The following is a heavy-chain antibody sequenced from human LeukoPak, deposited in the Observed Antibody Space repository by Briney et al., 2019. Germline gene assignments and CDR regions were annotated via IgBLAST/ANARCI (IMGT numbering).Heavy chain of an antibody. J-gene: IGHJ4*02. V-gene: IGHV3-30*02. Sequence: GGSLRLSCAAPGSTFSSYGMHWVRQAPGKGLEWVAFIRYDGSNKYYADSVKGRFTISRDNYKNTLYLQMNSLRAEDTAVYYCAKGPTRGYSGKPIDYWGQGTLVTVSS. CDR2: IRYDGSNK. CDR1: GSTFSSYG. CDR3: AKGPTRGYSGKPIDY. D-gene: IGHD5-12*01.